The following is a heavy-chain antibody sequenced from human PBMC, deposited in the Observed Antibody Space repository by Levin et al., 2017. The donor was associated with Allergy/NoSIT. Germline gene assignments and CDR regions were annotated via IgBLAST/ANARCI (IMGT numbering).Heavy chain of an antibody. J-gene: IGHJ2*01. CDR3: AKDSLHEEVSAKFWYFEL. CDR2: ISGSGEST. Sequence: GESLKISCAASGLTFSRYAVNWVRRAPGKGLEWVSVISGSGESTYYADSVKGRFTISRDNSKNTVFLQMNSLRVEDPDIYYCAKDSLHEEVSAKFWYFELWGRGTQVTVS. D-gene: IGHD2-15*01. V-gene: IGHV3-23*01. CDR1: GLTFSRYA.